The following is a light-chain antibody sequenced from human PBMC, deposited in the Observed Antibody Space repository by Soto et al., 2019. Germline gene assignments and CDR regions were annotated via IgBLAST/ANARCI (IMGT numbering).Light chain of an antibody. V-gene: IGKV1-39*01. J-gene: IGKJ4*01. CDR1: QTISTY. CDR3: QQIYGLHQVT. Sequence: DIQMTQSPSSLSASVGDRGTITCRASQTISTYLNWYQQHPGKAPKLLIYTASNLESGVPSRFSGSGSGTDFTLTISSLQPEDFATYYCQQIYGLHQVTFGGGTKVDIK. CDR2: TAS.